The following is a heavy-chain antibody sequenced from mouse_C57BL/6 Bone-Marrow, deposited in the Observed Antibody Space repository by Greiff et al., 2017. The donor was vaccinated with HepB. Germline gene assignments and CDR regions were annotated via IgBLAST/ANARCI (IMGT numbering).Heavy chain of an antibody. V-gene: IGHV7-1*01. J-gene: IGHJ4*01. CDR3: ARYTGLRGCAMYC. Sequence: EVKVVESGGGLVQSGRSLRLSCATSGFTFSDFYMAWVRQAPGKGLEWIASSRNKANDYTTEYSASVKVRFIVSRDTSQSILYLQMNALRAEDTAIYYCARYTGLRGCAMYCWGQGTTVTVSS. D-gene: IGHD2-4*01. CDR1: GFTFSDFY. CDR2: SRNKANDYTT.